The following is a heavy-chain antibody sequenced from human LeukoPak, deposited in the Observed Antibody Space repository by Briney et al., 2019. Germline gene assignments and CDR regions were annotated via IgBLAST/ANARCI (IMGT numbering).Heavy chain of an antibody. CDR3: AKVYQQWPSFDY. CDR2: IYSGGTT. V-gene: IGHV3-53*01. CDR1: GFSVSSNY. Sequence: GGSLRLSCAASGFSVSSNYVSWVRQAPGKGLEWVSVIYSGGTTYYADSIKGRFTISRDNSKNTLYLQMNSLRAEDTAVYYCAKVYQQWPSFDYWGQGTLVTVSS. D-gene: IGHD6-19*01. J-gene: IGHJ4*02.